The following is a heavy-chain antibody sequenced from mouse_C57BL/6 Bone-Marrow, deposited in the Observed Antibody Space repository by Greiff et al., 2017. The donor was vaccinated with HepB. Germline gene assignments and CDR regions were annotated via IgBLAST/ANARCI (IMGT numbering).Heavy chain of an antibody. Sequence: VQLQQSGPELVKPGASVKISCKASGYTFTDYYMNWVKKSHGKSLEWIGDINPNNGGTSYNQKFKGKATLTVDKSSSTAYMELRSLTSEDSAVYYCARRWDEAYWGQGTLVTVSA. CDR2: INPNNGGT. CDR1: GYTFTDYY. V-gene: IGHV1-26*01. J-gene: IGHJ3*01. CDR3: ARRWDEAY. D-gene: IGHD4-1*01.